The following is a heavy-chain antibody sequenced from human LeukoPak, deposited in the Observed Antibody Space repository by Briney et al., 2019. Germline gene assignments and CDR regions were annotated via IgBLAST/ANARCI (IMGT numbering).Heavy chain of an antibody. CDR3: ARATETLYYYYMDV. J-gene: IGHJ6*03. CDR1: GGSISSYY. V-gene: IGHV4-59*01. Sequence: SETLSLTCTVSGGSISSYYWSWIRQPPGKGLEWIGYIYYSGSTNYIPSLKSRVTISVDTSKNQFSLKLSSVTAADTAVYYCARATETLYYYYMDVWGKGTTVTVSS. CDR2: IYYSGST.